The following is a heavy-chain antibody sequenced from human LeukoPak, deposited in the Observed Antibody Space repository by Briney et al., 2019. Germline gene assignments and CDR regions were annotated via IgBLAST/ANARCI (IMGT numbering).Heavy chain of an antibody. J-gene: IGHJ4*02. CDR2: ISGSGGST. Sequence: GGSLRLSCAASGFTVSSNYMSWVRQAPGKGLEWVSAISGSGGSTYYADSVKGRFAISKDNAKNSLYLQMNSLRVEDTAVYYCAKVGRSGWPLDNWGQGTLVTVSS. CDR3: AKVGRSGWPLDN. CDR1: GFTVSSNY. D-gene: IGHD6-19*01. V-gene: IGHV3-23*01.